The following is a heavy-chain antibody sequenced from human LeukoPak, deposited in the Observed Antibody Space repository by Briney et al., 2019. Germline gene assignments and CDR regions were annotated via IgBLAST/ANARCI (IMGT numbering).Heavy chain of an antibody. J-gene: IGHJ5*02. D-gene: IGHD6-19*01. CDR2: IKQDGSEK. V-gene: IGHV3-7*03. CDR1: GFTFSSHA. Sequence: PGGSLRLSCAASGFTFSSHAMSWVRQAPGKGLEWVANIKQDGSEKYYVDSVKGRFTISRDNAKNSLYLQMNSLRAEDTAVYYCASSGWAWGQGTLVTVSS. CDR3: ASSGWA.